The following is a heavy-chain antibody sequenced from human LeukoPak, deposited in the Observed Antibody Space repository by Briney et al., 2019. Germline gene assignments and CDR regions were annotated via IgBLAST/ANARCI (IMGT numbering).Heavy chain of an antibody. V-gene: IGHV1-2*02. D-gene: IGHD6-19*01. CDR3: VRELPPPETSGWYLAY. CDR1: GYTFTGYY. J-gene: IGHJ4*02. CDR2: INPNSGGT. Sequence: GASVKVSCKASGYTFTGYYMHWVRQAPGQGLGWMGWINPNSGGTNYAQKFQGRVTMTRDTSISTAYMELSRLRSDDTAVYYCVRELPPPETSGWYLAYWGQGTLVTVSP.